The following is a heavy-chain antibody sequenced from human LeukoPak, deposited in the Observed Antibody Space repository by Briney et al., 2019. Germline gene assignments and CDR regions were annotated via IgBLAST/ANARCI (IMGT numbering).Heavy chain of an antibody. V-gene: IGHV4-59*01. CDR3: ARVYYDFWSGHNWFDP. Sequence: SETLSLTCTVSGGSISSYYWSWIRQPPGKGLEWIGYIYYSGSTKYNPSLKSRVTISVDTSKNQFSLKLSSVTAADTAVYYCARVYYDFWSGHNWFDPWGQGTLVTVSS. D-gene: IGHD3-3*01. CDR1: GGSISSYY. J-gene: IGHJ5*02. CDR2: IYYSGST.